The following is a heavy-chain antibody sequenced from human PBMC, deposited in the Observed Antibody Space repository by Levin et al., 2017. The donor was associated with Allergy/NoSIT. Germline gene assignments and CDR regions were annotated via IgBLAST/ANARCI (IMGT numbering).Heavy chain of an antibody. Sequence: PGGSLRLSCAASGFTFSSYGMHWVRQAPGKGLEWVAVIWYDGSNKYYADSVKGRFTISRDNSKNTLYLQMNSLRAEDTAVYYCAAEGMITFGGVIVKALDYWGQGTLVTVSS. CDR2: IWYDGSNK. V-gene: IGHV3-33*01. CDR3: AAEGMITFGGVIVKALDY. CDR1: GFTFSSYG. J-gene: IGHJ4*02. D-gene: IGHD3-16*02.